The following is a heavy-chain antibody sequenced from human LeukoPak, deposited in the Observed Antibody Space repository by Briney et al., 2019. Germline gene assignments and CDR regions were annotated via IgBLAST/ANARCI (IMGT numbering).Heavy chain of an antibody. CDR2: LYSGGST. CDR3: ATNYYDSSGYQLSAEYFQH. CDR1: GFTVSSNY. Sequence: GGSLRLSCTASGFTVSSNYMTWVRQAPGKGLEWVSVLYSGGSTYYADSVKGRFTISRDNSKNTLYLQMNSLRAEDTAVYYCATNYYDSSGYQLSAEYFQHWGQGTLVTVSS. J-gene: IGHJ1*01. D-gene: IGHD3-22*01. V-gene: IGHV3-66*01.